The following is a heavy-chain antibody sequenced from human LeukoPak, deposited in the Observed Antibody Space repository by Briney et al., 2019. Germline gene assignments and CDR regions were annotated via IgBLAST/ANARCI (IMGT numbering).Heavy chain of an antibody. J-gene: IGHJ5*02. Sequence: PSETLSLTCTVSGGSISSYYWSWIRQPPGKGLEWIGDIYYGGSTNYNPSLKSRVTISIDTSKNQFSLKVSSVTAADTAVYYCARAHSSGWPHMFDPWGQGTLVTVSS. V-gene: IGHV4-59*01. CDR3: ARAHSSGWPHMFDP. CDR1: GGSISSYY. CDR2: IYYGGST. D-gene: IGHD6-19*01.